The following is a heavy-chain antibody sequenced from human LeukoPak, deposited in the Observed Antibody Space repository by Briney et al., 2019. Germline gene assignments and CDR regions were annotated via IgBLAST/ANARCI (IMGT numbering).Heavy chain of an antibody. CDR2: IYPGDSDT. CDR3: ASGPGKGYYDSSGDAFDI. D-gene: IGHD3-22*01. Sequence: NHGESLKISCKGSGYSFTSYWIGWVRQMPGKGLEWMGIIYPGDSDTRYSPSFQGQVTISADKSISTAYLQWSSLKASDTAMYYCASGPGKGYYDSSGDAFDIWGQGTMVTVSS. V-gene: IGHV5-51*01. CDR1: GYSFTSYW. J-gene: IGHJ3*02.